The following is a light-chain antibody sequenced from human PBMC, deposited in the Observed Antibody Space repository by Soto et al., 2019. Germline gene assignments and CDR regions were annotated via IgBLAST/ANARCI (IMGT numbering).Light chain of an antibody. CDR2: EVS. CDR3: SSYTVINTAV. J-gene: IGLJ3*02. CDR1: SSDVGGYDY. Sequence: QAALTQPASVSGSPGQSITMSCTGTSSDVGGYDYVSWYQQHPGEVPKLIIFEVSSRPAWISNRFSGSKSGNTASLTISGLQTEDEADYYCSSYTVINTAVFGGGTKVTVL. V-gene: IGLV2-14*01.